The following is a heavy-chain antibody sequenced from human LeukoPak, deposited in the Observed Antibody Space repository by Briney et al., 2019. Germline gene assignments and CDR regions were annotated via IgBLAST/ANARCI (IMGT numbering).Heavy chain of an antibody. CDR2: FFYTGNT. CDR3: ARGARNYYGSRSRPTYYYYMDV. Sequence: SETLSLTCAVSGGSISSGSYSWGWIRQPPGKGLEWIGYFFYTGNTYYNPSLKSRVTISVDTSKNQFSLKLSSVTAADTAVYYCARGARNYYGSRSRPTYYYYMDVWGKGTTVTVSS. V-gene: IGHV4-61*01. J-gene: IGHJ6*03. CDR1: GGSISSGSYS. D-gene: IGHD3-10*01.